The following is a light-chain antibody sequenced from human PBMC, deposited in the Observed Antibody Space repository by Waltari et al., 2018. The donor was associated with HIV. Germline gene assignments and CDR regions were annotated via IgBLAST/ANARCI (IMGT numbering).Light chain of an antibody. CDR1: SSNIGAGSD. CDR2: GNS. Sequence: QSVLTQPPSVSGAPGRRVTISCTGSSSNIGAGSDVHWYQQLPGTAPKLLIYGNSNRPSGVPDRFSGSKSGTSASLAITGLQAEDEADYYCQSYDSTGVFGGGTKLTVL. CDR3: QSYDSTGV. V-gene: IGLV1-40*01. J-gene: IGLJ3*02.